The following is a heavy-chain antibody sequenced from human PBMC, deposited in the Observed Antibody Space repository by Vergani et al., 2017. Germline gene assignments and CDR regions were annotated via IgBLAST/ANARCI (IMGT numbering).Heavy chain of an antibody. CDR1: GGSISSGSYY. J-gene: IGHJ6*03. V-gene: IGHV4-61*02. Sequence: QVQLQESGPGLVKPSQTLSLTCTVSGGSISSGSYYWSWIRQPAGKGLEWIGRIYTSGSTNYNPSRKSRVTMSVDTSKNQFSLKLSSVTAADTAVYYCARDRARTAYCSSTSCHDYYYMDVWGKGTTVTVSS. D-gene: IGHD2-2*01. CDR3: ARDRARTAYCSSTSCHDYYYMDV. CDR2: IYTSGST.